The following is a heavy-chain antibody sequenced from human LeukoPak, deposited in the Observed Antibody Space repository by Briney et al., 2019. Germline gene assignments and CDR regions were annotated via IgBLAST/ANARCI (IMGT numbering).Heavy chain of an antibody. V-gene: IGHV3-48*01. J-gene: IGHJ6*04. CDR3: ASRPSTIV. Sequence: GGSLRLSCAASGFTFRIYSMNWVRQAPGKGLEWVSYISSSRSTIYYADSAKGRFTISRDNAKNSLYLQMNSLRAEDTAVYYCASRPSTIVWGKGTTVTVSS. D-gene: IGHD1-26*01. CDR1: GFTFRIYS. CDR2: ISSSRSTI.